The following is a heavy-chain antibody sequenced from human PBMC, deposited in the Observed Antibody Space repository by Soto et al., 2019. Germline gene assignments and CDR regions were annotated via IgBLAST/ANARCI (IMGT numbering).Heavy chain of an antibody. D-gene: IGHD6-19*01. Sequence: SETLSLTCFVSGYSITAGGYYWSWIRHHPGKGLEWIGSFYSSGSIIYNPSLRSRVSISGDTSSKQFSMSLTSVTAADTARYYCARMYSSGSGWFHPWGQGTLVTVSS. V-gene: IGHV4-31*03. J-gene: IGHJ5*02. CDR2: FYSSGSI. CDR1: GYSITAGGYY. CDR3: ARMYSSGSGWFHP.